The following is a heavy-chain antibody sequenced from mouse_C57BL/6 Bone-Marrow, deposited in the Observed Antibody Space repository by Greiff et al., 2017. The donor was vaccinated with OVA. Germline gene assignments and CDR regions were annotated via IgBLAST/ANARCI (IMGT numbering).Heavy chain of an antibody. D-gene: IGHD2-4*01. Sequence: SGAELVRPGASVTLSCKASGYTFTDYEMHWVKQTPVHGLEWIGAIDPETGGTAYNQKFKGKSILTADKSSSTAYMDLRSLTSEDSAVYYCTRRDDYGDYWGQGTTLTVSS. V-gene: IGHV1-15*01. CDR1: GYTFTDYE. CDR3: TRRDDYGDY. CDR2: IDPETGGT. J-gene: IGHJ2*01.